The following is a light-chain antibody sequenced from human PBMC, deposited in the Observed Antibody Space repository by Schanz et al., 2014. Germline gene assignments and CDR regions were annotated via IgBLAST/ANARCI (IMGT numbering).Light chain of an antibody. CDR2: DVS. V-gene: IGLV2-18*02. Sequence: QSALTQPPSVSGSPGQSVTISCTGSSSDVGSSNRVSWYQQPPGTAPKLMIYDVSERPSGVPDRFSGSKSGNTASLTISGLQAEDEADYYCSSYTSSSTFPWVFGGGTKLTVL. CDR3: SSYTSSSTFPWV. J-gene: IGLJ3*02. CDR1: SSDVGSSNR.